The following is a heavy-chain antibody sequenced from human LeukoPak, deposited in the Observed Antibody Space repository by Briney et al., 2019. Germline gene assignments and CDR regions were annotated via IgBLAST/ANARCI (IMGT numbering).Heavy chain of an antibody. CDR2: INHSGST. CDR1: GGSFSGYY. V-gene: IGHV4-34*01. J-gene: IGHJ6*03. CDR3: ARHRRITMVRGPRGHMDV. D-gene: IGHD3-10*01. Sequence: SETLSLTCAVYGGSFSGYYWSWIRQPPGKGLEWIEEINHSGSTNYNPSLKSRVTISVDTSKNQFSLKLSSVTAADTAVYYCARHRRITMVRGPRGHMDVWGKGTTVTISS.